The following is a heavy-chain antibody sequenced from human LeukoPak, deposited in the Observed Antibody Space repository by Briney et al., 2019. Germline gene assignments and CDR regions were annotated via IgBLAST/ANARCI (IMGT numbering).Heavy chain of an antibody. Sequence: GASVKVSCKASGYAFTSYGISWVRQAPGQGLEWMGWISAYNGNTNFAQKLQDRVTMTTDTSTSTAYMDLRSLRSDDTAVYYCARDQAATNTQVRFCLDWGQGTLVTVSS. CDR3: ARDQAATNTQVRFCLD. D-gene: IGHD3-9*01. CDR2: ISAYNGNT. J-gene: IGHJ4*02. CDR1: GYAFTSYG. V-gene: IGHV1-18*01.